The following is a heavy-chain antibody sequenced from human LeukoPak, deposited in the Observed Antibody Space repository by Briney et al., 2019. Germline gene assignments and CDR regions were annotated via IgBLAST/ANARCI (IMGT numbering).Heavy chain of an antibody. D-gene: IGHD2-15*01. CDR2: IYPGDSDT. J-gene: IGHJ5*02. CDR3: ARLGYRSGGSCYSGLLANWFDP. Sequence: GESLKISCKGSGYSFTSYWIGWVRQMPGKGLEWMGIIYPGDSDTRYSPSFQGQVTISADKSISTAYLQWSSLKASDTAMYYCARLGYRSGGSCYSGLLANWFDPWGQGTLVTVSS. V-gene: IGHV5-51*01. CDR1: GYSFTSYW.